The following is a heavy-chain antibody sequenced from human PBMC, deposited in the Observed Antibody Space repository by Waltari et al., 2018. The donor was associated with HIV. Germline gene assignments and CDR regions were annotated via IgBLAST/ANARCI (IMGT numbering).Heavy chain of an antibody. Sequence: QVQLVKSGAAVKKPGSPVTVSAKASGGTFISYSINWVRQVPGQGLEWLGSIIPMSETANNAQKFQGRITNTADESTSTAYMELRNLKSDDTAVYFCASARETMGVDFDSWGQGTLVNVSS. D-gene: IGHD3-10*01. CDR2: IIPMSETA. J-gene: IGHJ4*02. CDR3: ASARETMGVDFDS. V-gene: IGHV1-69*08. CDR1: GGTFISYS.